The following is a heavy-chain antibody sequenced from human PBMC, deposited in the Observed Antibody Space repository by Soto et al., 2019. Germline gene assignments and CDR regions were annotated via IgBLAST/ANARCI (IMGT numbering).Heavy chain of an antibody. D-gene: IGHD2-15*01. J-gene: IGHJ4*02. CDR2: IIPIFGTA. CDR1: GGTFSSYA. Sequence: SVKVSCKASGGTFSSYAISWVRQAPGQGLEWMGGIIPIFGTANYAQKFQGGVTITADESTSTAYMELSSLRSEDTAVYYCARVAAGVVVAATLYFDYWGQGTLVTVSS. CDR3: ARVAAGVVVAATLYFDY. V-gene: IGHV1-69*13.